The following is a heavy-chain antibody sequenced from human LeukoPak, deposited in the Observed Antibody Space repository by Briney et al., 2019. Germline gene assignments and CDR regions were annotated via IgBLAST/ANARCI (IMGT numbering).Heavy chain of an antibody. Sequence: GGSLRPSCAAPGYRLSPYWVGWVRQPPGRGLEWVASISDGGRATYYGDSVRGRFTISRDDARNSLFLQMNGLRADDTAVYYCTRENYVPDSWGQGTLVTVSS. CDR3: TRENYVPDS. J-gene: IGHJ5*02. CDR2: ISDGGRAT. V-gene: IGHV3-7*03. CDR1: GYRLSPYW. D-gene: IGHD3-10*02.